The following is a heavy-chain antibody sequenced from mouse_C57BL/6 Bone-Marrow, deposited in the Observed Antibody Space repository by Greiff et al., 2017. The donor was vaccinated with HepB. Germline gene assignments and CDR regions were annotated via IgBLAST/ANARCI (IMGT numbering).Heavy chain of an antibody. CDR3: ASLYYLYAMDY. CDR1: GFTFTDYY. J-gene: IGHJ4*01. D-gene: IGHD1-1*01. CDR2: IRNKANGYTT. Sequence: VQLQQSGGGLVQPGGSLSLSCAASGFTFTDYYMSWVRQPPGKALEWLGFIRNKANGYTTEYSASVKGRFTISRDNSQSILYLQMNALRAEDSATYYCASLYYLYAMDYWGQGTSVTVSS. V-gene: IGHV7-3*01.